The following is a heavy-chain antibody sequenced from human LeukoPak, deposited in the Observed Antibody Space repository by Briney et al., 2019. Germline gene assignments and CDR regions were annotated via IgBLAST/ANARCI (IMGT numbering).Heavy chain of an antibody. D-gene: IGHD3-9*01. V-gene: IGHV3-30*02. CDR2: IRYDGSNK. Sequence: GGSLRLSCAASGFTFSSYGMHWVRQAPGKGLEWVSFIRYDGSNKYYADSVKGRFTISRDNSKNTLYLQMNSLRAEDTAVYYCATHYDILTGYHDYWGQGALVTVSS. CDR3: ATHYDILTGYHDY. J-gene: IGHJ4*02. CDR1: GFTFSSYG.